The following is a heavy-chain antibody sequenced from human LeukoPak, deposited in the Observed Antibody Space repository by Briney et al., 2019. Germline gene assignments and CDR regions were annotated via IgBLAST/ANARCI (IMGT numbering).Heavy chain of an antibody. D-gene: IGHD6-13*01. V-gene: IGHV3-23*01. Sequence: PGGSLRLSCAASGFTFSSYAMSWVRRAPGKGLEWVSAISGSGGSTYYADSVKGRFTISRDNSKNTLYLQMNSLRAEDTAVYYCAKYVSSSWYGDDAFDIWGQGTMVTVSS. CDR3: AKYVSSSWYGDDAFDI. CDR2: ISGSGGST. CDR1: GFTFSSYA. J-gene: IGHJ3*02.